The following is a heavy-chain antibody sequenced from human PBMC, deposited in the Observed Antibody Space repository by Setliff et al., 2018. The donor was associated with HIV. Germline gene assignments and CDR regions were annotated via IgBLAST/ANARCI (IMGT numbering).Heavy chain of an antibody. Sequence: PGGSLRLSCAPSGFTFCDYGIHWVRQAPGKGLEWLTYIRYDASNKFYADSVKGRFTISRDNSKNTLFLQLNSLRVDDTAVYYCAKSCDVPSKPGPYYYSMDVWGKGTTVTVSS. D-gene: IGHD2-2*01. V-gene: IGHV3-30*02. J-gene: IGHJ6*03. CDR1: GFTFCDYG. CDR2: IRYDASNK. CDR3: AKSCDVPSKPGPYYYSMDV.